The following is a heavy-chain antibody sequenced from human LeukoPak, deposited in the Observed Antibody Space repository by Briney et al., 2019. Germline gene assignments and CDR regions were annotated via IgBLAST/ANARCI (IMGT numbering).Heavy chain of an antibody. CDR2: INHSGST. CDR3: ARGPFYSSGWRGELDY. Sequence: SETLSLTCAVYGGSFSGYYWSWIRQPPGKGLEWIGEINHSGSTNYNPSLKSRVTISVDTSKNRFSLKLSSVTAADTAVYYCARGPFYSSGWRGELDYWGQGTLVTVSS. V-gene: IGHV4-34*01. CDR1: GGSFSGYY. D-gene: IGHD6-19*01. J-gene: IGHJ4*02.